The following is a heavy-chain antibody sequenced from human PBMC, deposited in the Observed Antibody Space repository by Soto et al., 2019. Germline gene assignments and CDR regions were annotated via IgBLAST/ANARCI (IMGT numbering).Heavy chain of an antibody. Sequence: QVQLQESGPGLVKPSQTLSLTCTVSGGSISSGGYYWSWIRQHPGKGLEWIGYIYYSGSTYYNPSLKSRVTISVDTSKNQFSLKLSSVTAADTAVYYCARSPYGDPPAVWFDPWGQGTLVTVSS. CDR1: GGSISSGGYY. CDR2: IYYSGST. J-gene: IGHJ5*02. CDR3: ARSPYGDPPAVWFDP. V-gene: IGHV4-31*03. D-gene: IGHD4-17*01.